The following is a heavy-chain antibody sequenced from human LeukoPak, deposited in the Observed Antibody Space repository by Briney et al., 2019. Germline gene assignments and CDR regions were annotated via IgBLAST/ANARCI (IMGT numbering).Heavy chain of an antibody. V-gene: IGHV1-2*02. CDR2: INPNSGGT. D-gene: IGHD6-13*01. CDR3: ASSRPGIGWFDP. CDR1: GCTFTVYY. Sequence: GASVKVSCKASGCTFTVYYMHWVRQAPGQGLGWMGWINPNSGGTNYAQKFQGRVTMTRDTSISTAYMELSRLRSDDTAGYYCASSRPGIGWFDPWGQGTLVTVSS. J-gene: IGHJ5*02.